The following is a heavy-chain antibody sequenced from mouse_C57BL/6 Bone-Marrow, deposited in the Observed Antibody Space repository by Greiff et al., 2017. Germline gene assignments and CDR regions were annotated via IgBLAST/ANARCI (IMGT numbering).Heavy chain of an antibody. CDR2: IHPSDSDT. V-gene: IGHV1-74*01. J-gene: IGHJ2*01. CDR3: AMPAVAPYYFDY. CDR1: GYTFTSYW. D-gene: IGHD1-1*01. Sequence: QVQLQQPGAERVKPGASVKVSCKASGYTFTSYWMHWVKQRPGQGLEWIGRIHPSDSDTNYNQKFKGKATLTVDKSSSTAYMLLSSLTSEDAAVYYCAMPAVAPYYFDYWGQGTTLTVSS.